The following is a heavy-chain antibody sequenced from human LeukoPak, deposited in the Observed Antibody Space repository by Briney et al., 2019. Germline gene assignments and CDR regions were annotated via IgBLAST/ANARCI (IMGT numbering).Heavy chain of an antibody. Sequence: PGGSLRLSCAASGFTFSSYAMHWVRQAPGKGLEWVAVISYDGSNKYYADSVKGRLTISRDNSKNTLYLQMNSLRAEGTAVYYCARDLLEEYSSSNGSNWGQGTLVTVSS. CDR1: GFTFSSYA. CDR3: ARDLLEEYSSSNGSN. D-gene: IGHD6-6*01. V-gene: IGHV3-30-3*01. J-gene: IGHJ4*02. CDR2: ISYDGSNK.